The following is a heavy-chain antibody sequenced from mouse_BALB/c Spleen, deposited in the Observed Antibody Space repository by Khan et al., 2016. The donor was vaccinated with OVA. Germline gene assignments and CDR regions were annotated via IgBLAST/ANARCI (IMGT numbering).Heavy chain of an antibody. CDR2: INPSNGYT. Sequence: QVQLQQSGAELARPGASVKMSCKASGYTFTSYTMHWVKQRPGQGLEWIGYINPSNGYTNYNQKFRDKATLTADKSSSTAYMQLSSLTSEDSAVDYWARGGPYHANDGAWVAYWGQGTLVTVSA. CDR3: ARGGPYHANDGAWVAY. CDR1: GYTFTSYT. D-gene: IGHD2-10*01. J-gene: IGHJ3*01. V-gene: IGHV1-4*01.